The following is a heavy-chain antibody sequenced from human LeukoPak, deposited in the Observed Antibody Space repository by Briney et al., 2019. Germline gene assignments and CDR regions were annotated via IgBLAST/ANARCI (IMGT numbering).Heavy chain of an antibody. CDR2: IYHSGST. V-gene: IGHV4-38-2*02. J-gene: IGHJ4*02. CDR3: ARGLLTSYGYVLPFDY. D-gene: IGHD5-18*01. CDR1: GYSISSGYY. Sequence: SETLSLTCTVSGYSISSGYYWGWIRQPPGKGLEWIGSIYHSGSTYYNPSLKSRVTISVDTSKNQFSLKLSSVTAADTAVYYCARGLLTSYGYVLPFDYWGQGTLVTASS.